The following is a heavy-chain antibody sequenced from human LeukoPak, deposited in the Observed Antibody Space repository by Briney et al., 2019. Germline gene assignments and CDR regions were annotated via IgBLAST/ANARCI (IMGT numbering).Heavy chain of an antibody. V-gene: IGHV3-48*02. CDR1: GFTFSSYT. CDR3: ARRGDYLDY. CDR2: ISGGSSTI. Sequence: GGSLRLSCAASGFTFSSYTMHWVRQAPGKGLEWVSYISGGSSTIYYADFVKGRFTISRDNAKKSLYLQMNSLRDEDTAVYYCARRGDYLDYWGQGILVTVSS. J-gene: IGHJ4*02.